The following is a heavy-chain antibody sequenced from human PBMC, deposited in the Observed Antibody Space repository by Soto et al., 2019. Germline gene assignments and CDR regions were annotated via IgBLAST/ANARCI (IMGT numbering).Heavy chain of an antibody. D-gene: IGHD4-17*01. J-gene: IGHJ4*02. CDR1: GGTFSNYA. CDR2: IILPFGTA. Sequence: QVRLVQSGAEVKKPGSSVKVSCKASGGTFSNYAISWVRQAPGQGLEWMGGIILPFGTANYAQKFQGRVTXXAXYSMTTAYMELSGLRSEDTAVYYCASGPDYAGYFDYWGQGTLVTVSS. CDR3: ASGPDYAGYFDY. V-gene: IGHV1-69*12.